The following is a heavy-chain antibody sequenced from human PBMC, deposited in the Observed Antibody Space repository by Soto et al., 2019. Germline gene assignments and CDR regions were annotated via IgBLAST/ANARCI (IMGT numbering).Heavy chain of an antibody. CDR3: ARVPDR. D-gene: IGHD2-2*01. J-gene: IGHJ5*02. CDR1: GGSISSGGYS. CDR2: IYHSGST. V-gene: IGHV4-30-2*01. Sequence: QLQLQESGSGLAKPSQTLSLTCAVSGGSISSGGYSWSWIRQPPGKGLEWIGYIYHSGSTYYNPSLKSRVTISVDRSKNQFSLKLSSETAADTAVYYCARVPDRWGQGTLVTVSS.